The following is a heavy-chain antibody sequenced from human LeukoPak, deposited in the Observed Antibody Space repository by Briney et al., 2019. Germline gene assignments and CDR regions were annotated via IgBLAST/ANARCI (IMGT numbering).Heavy chain of an antibody. V-gene: IGHV3-48*03. CDR1: GVTSSCYE. Sequence: RTGGSPRLSCAASGVTSSCYEMKWVRQAAGKVQKRVSYISSSGSTIYYADSVKGRFTISRDNAKNSLYLQMNSLRAEDTAVYFFARVLRYFGWLPVGNDYGMDVWGKGPTVTVSS. CDR3: ARVLRYFGWLPVGNDYGMDV. J-gene: IGHJ6*04. CDR2: ISSSGSTI. D-gene: IGHD3-9*01.